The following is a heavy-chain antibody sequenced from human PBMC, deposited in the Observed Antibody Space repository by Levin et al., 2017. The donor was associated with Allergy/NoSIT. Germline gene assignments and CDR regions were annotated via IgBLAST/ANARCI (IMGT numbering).Heavy chain of an antibody. CDR2: ISAYNGNT. Sequence: ASVKVSCKASGYTFTSYGISWVRQAPGQGLEWMGWISAYNGNTNYAQKLQGRVTMTTDTSTSTAYMELRSLRSDDTAVYYCAREREQLVPYYYYGMDGWGQGTTVTVSS. V-gene: IGHV1-18*01. D-gene: IGHD6-6*01. CDR3: AREREQLVPYYYYGMDG. CDR1: GYTFTSYG. J-gene: IGHJ6*02.